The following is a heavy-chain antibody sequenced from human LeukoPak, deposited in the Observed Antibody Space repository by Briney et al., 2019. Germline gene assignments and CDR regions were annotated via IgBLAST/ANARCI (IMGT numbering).Heavy chain of an antibody. D-gene: IGHD5-18*01. CDR1: GGSISTYY. J-gene: IGHJ4*02. V-gene: IGHV4-59*08. Sequence: SETLSLTCTVSGGSISTYYWNWIRQPPGKGLEWIGYIYYSGSTNYNPSLTGRVTISVDTSKNQFSLKLSSVTAADTAVYYCARGQYSYDDWGQGTLVTVSS. CDR2: IYYSGST. CDR3: ARGQYSYDD.